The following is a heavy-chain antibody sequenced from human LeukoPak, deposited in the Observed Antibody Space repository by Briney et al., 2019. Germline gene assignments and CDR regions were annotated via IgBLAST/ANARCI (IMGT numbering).Heavy chain of an antibody. D-gene: IGHD2-21*01. CDR1: GGSFRGYY. J-gene: IGHJ4*02. CDR3: ARPAGPGYSYYFDY. CDR2: IYCSGST. V-gene: IGHV4-34*01. Sequence: SETLSLTCAVYGGSFRGYYWSWIRQPPGKGLEWIAIIYCSGSTYYDPSLKSRVTISVDTSKNQFSLKLSAVTAADTAVYYCARPAGPGYSYYFDYWGQGTLVTVSS.